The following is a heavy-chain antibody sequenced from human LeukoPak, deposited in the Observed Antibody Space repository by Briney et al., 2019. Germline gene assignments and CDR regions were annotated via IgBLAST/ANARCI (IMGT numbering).Heavy chain of an antibody. J-gene: IGHJ3*02. CDR1: GGSLSSNSAA. V-gene: IGHV6-1*01. CDR3: ARYTSRWAFDI. Sequence: SQTLSLTGAISGGSLSSNSAASNWIRQSPSRGLEWLGRTYYRSKWYNDYAISVKSRITINPDTSKNQYSLQLNSVTPEDTAVYFCARYTSRWAFDIWGQGTMVNVSS. D-gene: IGHD6-13*01. CDR2: TYYRSKWYN.